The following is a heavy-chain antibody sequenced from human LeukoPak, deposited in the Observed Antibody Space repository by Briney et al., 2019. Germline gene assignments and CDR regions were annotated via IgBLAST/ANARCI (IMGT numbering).Heavy chain of an antibody. D-gene: IGHD6-19*01. J-gene: IGHJ3*02. Sequence: GGSLRLSCAASGFTVSSNYMTWVRQAPGKGLEWVSVIYSGGSTYYADSVKGRFTISRDNAKNTLYLQMNSLRTEDTAVYYCARPETQYSSGLDGFDIWGQGTMVTVSS. CDR1: GFTVSSNY. CDR3: ARPETQYSSGLDGFDI. V-gene: IGHV3-66*04. CDR2: IYSGGST.